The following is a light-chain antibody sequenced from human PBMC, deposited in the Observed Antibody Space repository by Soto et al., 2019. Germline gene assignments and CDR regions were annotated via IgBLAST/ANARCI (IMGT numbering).Light chain of an antibody. J-gene: IGLJ1*01. Sequence: QSLLTQPASVSGSPGQSITISCTGTSSDVGGNKYVSWYQHYPGKAPKLMICDVSNRPSGVSNRFSGSKSGNTASLTISGLQAEDEADYYCSAFTGTTYVFGTGTRSPS. CDR3: SAFTGTTYV. CDR1: SSDVGGNKY. V-gene: IGLV2-14*03. CDR2: DVS.